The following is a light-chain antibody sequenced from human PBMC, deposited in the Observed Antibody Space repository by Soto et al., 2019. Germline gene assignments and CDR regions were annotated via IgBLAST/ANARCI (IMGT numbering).Light chain of an antibody. J-gene: IGKJ5*01. Sequence: IMMMQSPATWSVSPGERVTLSCRTSHSVNSHVAWYQQKPGQAPRLLLYGASTRATGIPVRFSGSGFGTEFTLTISSLQSEDFAVYYCQQYKNWPLFGQGTRLEVK. V-gene: IGKV3-15*01. CDR3: QQYKNWPL. CDR2: GAS. CDR1: HSVNSH.